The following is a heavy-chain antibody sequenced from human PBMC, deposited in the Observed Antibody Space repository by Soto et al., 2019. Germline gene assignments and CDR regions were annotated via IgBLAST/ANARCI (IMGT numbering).Heavy chain of an antibody. Sequence: TLSLTCTVSNDSISSYYWSWIRQPPGKGLEWLALIYWDDDKRYSPSLKSRLTITKDTSKNQVVLTMTNMDPVDTATYYCAHRRLAYDFWSGYYPYYMDVWGKGTTVTVSS. D-gene: IGHD3-3*01. CDR1: NDSISSYYW. J-gene: IGHJ6*03. CDR2: IYWDDDK. V-gene: IGHV2-5*08. CDR3: AHRRLAYDFWSGYYPYYMDV.